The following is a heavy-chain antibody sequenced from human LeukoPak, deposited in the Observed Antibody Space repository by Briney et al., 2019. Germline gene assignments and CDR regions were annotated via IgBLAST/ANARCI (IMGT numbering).Heavy chain of an antibody. CDR3: ARWGTVTTGDDY. V-gene: IGHV1-69*13. J-gene: IGHJ4*02. D-gene: IGHD4-17*01. Sequence: SVKVSCKASGGTFISYAISWVRQAPGQGLEWMGGIIPIFGTANYAQKFQGRVTITADESTSTAYMELSSLRSEDTAVYYCARWGTVTTGDDYWGQGTLVTVSS. CDR1: GGTFISYA. CDR2: IIPIFGTA.